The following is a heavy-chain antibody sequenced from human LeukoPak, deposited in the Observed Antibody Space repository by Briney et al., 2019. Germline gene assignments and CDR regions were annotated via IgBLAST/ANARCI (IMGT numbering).Heavy chain of an antibody. Sequence: GGSLRLSCAASGFTFDDYAMHWVRQAPGKGLEWVSLISWDGGSTYYADSVKGRFTISRDNSKNSLYLQMNSLRAEDTALYYCAKDGGYSEAGTYFGSAYYCYYMDVWGKGTTVTVSS. CDR2: ISWDGGST. CDR3: AKDGGYSEAGTYFGSAYYCYYMDV. J-gene: IGHJ6*03. D-gene: IGHD6-19*01. V-gene: IGHV3-43D*03. CDR1: GFTFDDYA.